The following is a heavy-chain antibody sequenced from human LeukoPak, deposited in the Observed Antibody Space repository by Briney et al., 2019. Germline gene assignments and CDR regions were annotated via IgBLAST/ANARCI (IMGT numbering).Heavy chain of an antibody. V-gene: IGHV3-21*04. D-gene: IGHD2-8*01. CDR1: GFTFSSYS. Sequence: TGGSLRLSCAASGFTFSSYSMNWVRQAPGKGLEWVSSISSSGDYIYYADSVKGRFTISRDNAKSSLFLQMNSLRAEDTAVYYCAKDSYSRNGVYDAFDVWGQGTMVTVSS. J-gene: IGHJ3*01. CDR3: AKDSYSRNGVYDAFDV. CDR2: ISSSGDYI.